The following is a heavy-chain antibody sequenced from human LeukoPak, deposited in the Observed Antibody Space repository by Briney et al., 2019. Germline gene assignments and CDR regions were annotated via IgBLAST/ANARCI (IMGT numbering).Heavy chain of an antibody. D-gene: IGHD3-10*01. CDR3: WVYYYGSGSPPGDTKYYYYYYYMDV. Sequence: SETLSLTCAVYGGSFSGYYWSWIRQPPGKGLEWIGEINHSGSTNYNPSLKSRVTISVDTSKNQFSLKLSSVTAADTAVYYCWVYYYGSGSPPGDTKYYYYYYYMDVWGKGTTVTISS. CDR1: GGSFSGYY. CDR2: INHSGST. V-gene: IGHV4-34*01. J-gene: IGHJ6*03.